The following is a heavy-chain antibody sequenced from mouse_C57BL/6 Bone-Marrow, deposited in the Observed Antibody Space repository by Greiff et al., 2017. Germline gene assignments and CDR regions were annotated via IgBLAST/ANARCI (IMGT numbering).Heavy chain of an antibody. CDR2: IYPRSGNT. J-gene: IGHJ3*01. CDR1: GYTFTSYG. Sequence: QVQLQQSGAELARPGASVKLSCKASGYTFTSYGISWVKQRTGQGLEWIGEIYPRSGNTYYNEKFKGKATLTADKSSSTAYMELRSLTSEDSAVYVCAREGVYYGSIVAWFAYWGQGTLVTVSA. D-gene: IGHD1-1*01. CDR3: AREGVYYGSIVAWFAY. V-gene: IGHV1-81*01.